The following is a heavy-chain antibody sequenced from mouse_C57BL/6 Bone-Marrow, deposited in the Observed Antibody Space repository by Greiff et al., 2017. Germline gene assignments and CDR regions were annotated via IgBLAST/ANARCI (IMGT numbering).Heavy chain of an antibody. CDR3: ARSRAGTPFAWFAY. J-gene: IGHJ3*01. D-gene: IGHD4-1*01. V-gene: IGHV1-80*01. CDR2: IYPGDGDT. Sequence: VQLQQSGAELVKPGASVKISCKASGYAFSSYWMNWVKQRPGKGLEWIGQIYPGDGDTNYNGKFKGKATLTADKSSSTAYMQLSSLTSEDSAVYFCARSRAGTPFAWFAYWGQGTLVTVSA. CDR1: GYAFSSYW.